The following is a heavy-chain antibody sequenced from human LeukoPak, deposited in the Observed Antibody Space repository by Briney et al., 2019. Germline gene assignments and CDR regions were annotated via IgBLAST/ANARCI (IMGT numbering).Heavy chain of an antibody. CDR1: GFTFSSYA. CDR2: ISGSGGST. V-gene: IGHV3-23*01. D-gene: IGHD2-2*01. J-gene: IGHJ4*02. Sequence: PGGSLRLSCAASGFTFSSYAMSWVRQAPGKGLEWVSAISGSGGSTHYADSVKGRFTISRDNSKNTLYLQMNSLRAEDTAVYYCAKEGTRIVVVPAAIGYWGQGTLVTVSS. CDR3: AKEGTRIVVVPAAIGY.